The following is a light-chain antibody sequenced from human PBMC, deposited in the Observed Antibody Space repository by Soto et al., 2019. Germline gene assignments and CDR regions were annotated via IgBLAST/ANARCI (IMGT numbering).Light chain of an antibody. CDR1: QSVSSSY. J-gene: IGKJ4*01. V-gene: IGKV3-20*01. CDR2: GAS. Sequence: EIVLTQSPGTLSLSPGERATLSCRASQSVSSSYLAWYQQKPGQAPRLVIYGASSRATGIPDRFSGSGSGTDFTLTISRLEPEDFAGYYCQQYGSSPLTFGGGTKVETK. CDR3: QQYGSSPLT.